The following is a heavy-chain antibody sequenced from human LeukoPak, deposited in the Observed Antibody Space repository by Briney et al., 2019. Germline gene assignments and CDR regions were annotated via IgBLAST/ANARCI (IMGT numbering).Heavy chain of an antibody. D-gene: IGHD3-16*02. CDR1: GFTSSDYA. Sequence: PGGSLRLSCVASGFTSSDYAMHWVRQAPGKGLEWVAVTSYGRSIEYYSDSVKGRFTISRDDSKNTLYLQMNSLRPEDTAVYYCARVTAERVGELSFGHWGQGALVTVSS. J-gene: IGHJ4*02. CDR3: ARVTAERVGELSFGH. V-gene: IGHV3-30-3*01. CDR2: TSYGRSIE.